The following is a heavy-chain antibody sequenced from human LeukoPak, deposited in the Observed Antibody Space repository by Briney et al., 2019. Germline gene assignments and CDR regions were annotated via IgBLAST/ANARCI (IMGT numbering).Heavy chain of an antibody. CDR2: IIPIFGTA. Sequence: SVKVSCKASGGPFTNYAISWVRQAPGQGLGWMGGIIPIFGTANYAQKFQGRVTITADESTSTAYMELSSLRSDDTAVYYCARDQEYNWNGAYYYYYMDVWGKGTTVTVSS. J-gene: IGHJ6*03. V-gene: IGHV1-69*13. D-gene: IGHD1-20*01. CDR1: GGPFTNYA. CDR3: ARDQEYNWNGAYYYYYMDV.